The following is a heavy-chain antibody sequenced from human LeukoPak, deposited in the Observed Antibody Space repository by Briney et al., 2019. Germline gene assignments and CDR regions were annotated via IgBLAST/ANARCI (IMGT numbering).Heavy chain of an antibody. CDR3: ARLPAYCSSTSCYYDY. CDR1: GFTFSSHS. V-gene: IGHV3-48*04. Sequence: GGSLRLSCAASGFTFSSHSMNWVRQAPGKGLEWVSYISSASGSIYYADSVKDRFTISRDNAKNSLFLQMNSLRAEDTAVYYCARLPAYCSSTSCYYDYWGQGTLVTVSS. CDR2: ISSASGSI. J-gene: IGHJ4*02. D-gene: IGHD2-2*01.